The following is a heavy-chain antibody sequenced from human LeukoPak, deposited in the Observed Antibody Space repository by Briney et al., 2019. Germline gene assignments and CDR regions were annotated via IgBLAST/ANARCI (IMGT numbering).Heavy chain of an antibody. CDR3: ARDHSESVAVAGTGYNWFDP. Sequence: ASVKVSCKASGGTFSSYAISWVRQAPGQGLEWMGWIIPILGITNYAQKFQGRVTITADKSTSTAYMELSSLRSEDTAVYYCARDHSESVAVAGTGYNWFDPWGQGTLVTVSS. CDR1: GGTFSSYA. CDR2: IIPILGIT. J-gene: IGHJ5*02. D-gene: IGHD6-19*01. V-gene: IGHV1-69*10.